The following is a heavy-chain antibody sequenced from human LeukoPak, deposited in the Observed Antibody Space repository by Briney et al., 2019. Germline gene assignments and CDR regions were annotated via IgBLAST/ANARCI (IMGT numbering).Heavy chain of an antibody. CDR3: ASRAGKPGNTPWCFDY. CDR1: GFTFSNYW. Sequence: GGSLRLSCAASGFTFSNYWMTWVRQAPGKGPEWVANIKQDGSERNYVDSVKGRFTIARDNTKNSLYLQMTSLRGEDTAVYYCASRAGKPGNTPWCFDYWGQGALVIVSS. J-gene: IGHJ4*02. D-gene: IGHD1-7*01. V-gene: IGHV3-7*01. CDR2: IKQDGSER.